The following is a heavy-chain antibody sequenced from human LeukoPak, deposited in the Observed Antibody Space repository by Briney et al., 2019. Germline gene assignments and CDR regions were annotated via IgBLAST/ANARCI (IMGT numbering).Heavy chain of an antibody. D-gene: IGHD3-10*01. Sequence: SDTLSLTCTVSGGSISSSSYYWGWIRQPPGKGLEWIGSVYYSGSTHYNPSLKCRVTISVDTSKSQFSLKLSSVTAADMAVYFCARNVSRGDFDYWGQGTLVTVSS. CDR1: GGSISSSSYY. CDR2: VYYSGST. V-gene: IGHV4-39*01. J-gene: IGHJ4*02. CDR3: ARNVSRGDFDY.